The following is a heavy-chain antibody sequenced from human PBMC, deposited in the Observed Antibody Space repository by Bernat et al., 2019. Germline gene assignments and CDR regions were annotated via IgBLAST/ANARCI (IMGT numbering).Heavy chain of an antibody. CDR2: ISYDGSNK. CDR1: GFTFSSYA. D-gene: IGHD1-26*01. V-gene: IGHV3-30*07. J-gene: IGHJ3*02. CDR3: ARVAGSYLDGDAFDI. Sequence: QVQLVESGGGVVQPGRSLRLSCAASGFTFSSYAMHWVRQAPGKGLEWVAVISYDGSNKYYADSVKGRFTISRDNSKNTLYLQMNNLRAEDTALYYCARVAGSYLDGDAFDIWGQGTMVTVSS.